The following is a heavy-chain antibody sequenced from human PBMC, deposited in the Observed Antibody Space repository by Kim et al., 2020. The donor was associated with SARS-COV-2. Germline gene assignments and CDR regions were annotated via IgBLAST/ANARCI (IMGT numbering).Heavy chain of an antibody. Sequence: SETLSLTCTVSGGSISSSSYYWGWIRQPPGKGLEWIGSIYYSGSTYYNPSLKSRVTISVDTSKNQFSLKLSSVTAADTAVYYCARLFSSGLYYYYYYGMDVWGQGTTVTVSS. V-gene: IGHV4-39*01. CDR1: GGSISSSSYY. CDR3: ARLFSSGLYYYYYYGMDV. D-gene: IGHD6-19*01. CDR2: IYYSGST. J-gene: IGHJ6*02.